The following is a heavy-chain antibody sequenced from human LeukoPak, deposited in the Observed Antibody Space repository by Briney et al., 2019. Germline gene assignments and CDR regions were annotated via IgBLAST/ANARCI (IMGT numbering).Heavy chain of an antibody. CDR1: GGSFSGYY. J-gene: IGHJ3*02. CDR2: INHSGST. D-gene: IGHD3-3*01. Sequence: PSETLSLTCAVYGGSFSGYYWSWIRQPPGKGLEWIGEINHSGSTNYNPSLKSRVTISVDTSKNQFSLKLSSVTAADTAVYYCARGGTYYDFWSGYLSTYAFDIWGQGTMVTVSS. CDR3: ARGGTYYDFWSGYLSTYAFDI. V-gene: IGHV4-34*01.